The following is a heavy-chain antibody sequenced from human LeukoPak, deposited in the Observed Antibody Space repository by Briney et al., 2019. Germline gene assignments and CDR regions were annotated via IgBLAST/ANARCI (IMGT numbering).Heavy chain of an antibody. V-gene: IGHV4-4*07. CDR3: ARGVVIAPQTFDY. CDR1: GDSISRYY. Sequence: PSETLSLTCTVSGDSISRYYWSWIRQPAGKGLEWIGRIYNGGIITYNPSLKSRVTMSIDTSNNQFSLRLRFVTAADTAVYYCARGVVIAPQTFDYWGQGTLVTVSS. J-gene: IGHJ4*02. D-gene: IGHD2-21*01. CDR2: IYNGGII.